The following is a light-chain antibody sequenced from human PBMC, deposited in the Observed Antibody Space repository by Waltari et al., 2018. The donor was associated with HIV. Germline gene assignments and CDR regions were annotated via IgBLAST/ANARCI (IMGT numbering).Light chain of an antibody. CDR2: GAS. J-gene: IGKJ4*01. V-gene: IGKV3-15*01. CDR1: RSVADR. CDR3: QQYILWPLT. Sequence: EIVMTQSPATLSVSPGAPATLSCWASRSVADRLAWYQQRPGQAPRLLVYGASSRGTGIPARFRGSGSGTEFTLTISSMQSEDFAVYYCQQYILWPLTFGGGTTVSIK.